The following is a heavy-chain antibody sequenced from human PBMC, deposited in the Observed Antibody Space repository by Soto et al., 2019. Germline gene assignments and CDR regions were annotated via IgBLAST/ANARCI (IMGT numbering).Heavy chain of an antibody. CDR3: ARVRVVGATADYYYYRMDV. J-gene: IGHJ6*02. V-gene: IGHV4-30-2*01. CDR1: GGSISSGGYS. D-gene: IGHD1-26*01. Sequence: PSETLSLTCAVSGGSISSGGYSWSWIRQPPXKGLEWIGYIYHSGSTYYNPSLKSRVTISVDRSKNQFSLKLSSVTAADTAVYYCARVRVVGATADYYYYRMDVWGQGTTVTVSS. CDR2: IYHSGST.